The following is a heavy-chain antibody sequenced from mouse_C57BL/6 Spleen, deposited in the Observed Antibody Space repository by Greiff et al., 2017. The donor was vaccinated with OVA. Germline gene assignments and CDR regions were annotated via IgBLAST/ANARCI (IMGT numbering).Heavy chain of an antibody. J-gene: IGHJ4*01. CDR3: AREASVITVSDAMDY. CDR1: GYTFTDYY. CDR2: INPNNGGT. D-gene: IGHD2-1*01. Sequence: EVQLQQSGPELVKPGASVKISCKASGYTFTDYYMNWVKQSHGKSLEWIGDINPNNGGTSYNQKFKGKATLTVDKSSSTAYMELRSLTSEDSAVYYCAREASVITVSDAMDYWGQGTSVTVSS. V-gene: IGHV1-26*01.